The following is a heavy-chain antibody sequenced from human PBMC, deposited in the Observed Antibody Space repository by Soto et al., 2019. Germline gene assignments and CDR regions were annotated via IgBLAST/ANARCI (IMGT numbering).Heavy chain of an antibody. CDR1: GFTFTAYS. Sequence: EVQLVESGGGLVQPVGSLRLSCAASGFTFTAYSMNWVRQAPGKGLEWVSYISSGSGSIYYADSVKGRFTISRDDAKNSLYLQMNSLRDEDTAVYYCARDFWDYWGQGTVVTVSS. CDR3: ARDFWDY. D-gene: IGHD3-3*01. V-gene: IGHV3-48*02. CDR2: ISSGSGSI. J-gene: IGHJ4*02.